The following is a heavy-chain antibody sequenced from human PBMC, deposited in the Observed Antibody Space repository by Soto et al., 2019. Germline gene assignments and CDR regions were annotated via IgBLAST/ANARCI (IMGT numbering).Heavy chain of an antibody. CDR2: IYSEVRAT. D-gene: IGHD2-15*01. Sequence: EVQLVESGGGLVQPGESLTLSCEASGFTFISYWMHWVRQRPGRGLEWVSYIYSEVRATNYAASVQGRFTISRDNARNTLFLQMTNLKVEDTAVYFCVRDYGHSGYYDYWGQGTQVTVSS. V-gene: IGHV3-74*01. CDR3: VRDYGHSGYYDY. CDR1: GFTFISYW. J-gene: IGHJ4*02.